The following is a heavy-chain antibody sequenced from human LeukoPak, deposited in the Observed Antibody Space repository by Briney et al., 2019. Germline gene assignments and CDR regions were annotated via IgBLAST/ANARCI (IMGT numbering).Heavy chain of an antibody. J-gene: IGHJ4*02. V-gene: IGHV1-18*01. D-gene: IGHD3-3*01. CDR3: ARDYDFWGGYYLGDLPAFCFDY. CDR1: GYTFTSYG. CDR2: ISAYNGNT. Sequence: ASVKVSCKASGYTFTSYGISWVRQAPGQGLEWMGWISAYNGNTNYAQKLQGRVTMTTDTSTSTAYMELSSLRSEDTAVYYCARDYDFWGGYYLGDLPAFCFDYWGQGTLVTVSS.